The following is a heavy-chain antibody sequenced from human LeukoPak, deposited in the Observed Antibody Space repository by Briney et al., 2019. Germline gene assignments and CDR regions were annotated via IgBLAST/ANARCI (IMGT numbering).Heavy chain of an antibody. CDR3: ARTAGYSYGYYYYYYYMDV. J-gene: IGHJ6*03. Sequence: SETLSLTCTVSGGSISSSSYYWGWIRQPPGKGLEWIGSIYYSGSTYYNPSLKSRVTISVDTSKNQFSLKLSSVTAADTAMYYCARTAGYSYGYYYYYYYMDVWGKGTTVTVSS. V-gene: IGHV4-39*01. CDR1: GGSISSSSYY. D-gene: IGHD5-18*01. CDR2: IYYSGST.